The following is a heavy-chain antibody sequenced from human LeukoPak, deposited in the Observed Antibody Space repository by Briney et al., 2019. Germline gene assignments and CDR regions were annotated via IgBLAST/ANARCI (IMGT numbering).Heavy chain of an antibody. J-gene: IGHJ4*02. CDR1: GYTFTSYA. D-gene: IGHD6-19*01. V-gene: IGHV7-4-1*02. Sequence: ASVKVSCKASGYTFTSYAMNWVRQAPGQGLEWMGWINTNTGNPTYAQGFTGRFVFSLDTSVSTAYLQISSLKAEDTAVYYCARDIFPDLVAGTDYFDYWGQGTLVTVSS. CDR3: ARDIFPDLVAGTDYFDY. CDR2: INTNTGNP.